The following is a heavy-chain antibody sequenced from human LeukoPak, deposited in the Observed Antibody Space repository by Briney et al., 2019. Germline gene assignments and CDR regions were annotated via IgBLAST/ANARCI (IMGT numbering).Heavy chain of an antibody. J-gene: IGHJ4*02. CDR1: GYRFTSYW. V-gene: IGHV5-51*01. D-gene: IGHD3-10*01. CDR2: IYPGDSDT. CDR3: ARPRYYDSGTSHDC. Sequence: GESLQISCKGSGYRFTSYWIGWVRQVPGKGLEWMGIIYPGDSDTRYSPSFQGQVTISADKSISTAYLQWSSLKASDTAMYYCARPRYYDSGTSHDCWGQGTLVTVSS.